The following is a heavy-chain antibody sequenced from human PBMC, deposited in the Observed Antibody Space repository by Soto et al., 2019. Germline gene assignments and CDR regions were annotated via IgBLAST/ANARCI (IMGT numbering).Heavy chain of an antibody. CDR3: AKRPASIITFDY. CDR2: ISGNGGST. Sequence: RHSYGVSGFNISNHAMSRVRQAPGKGLEWVSTISGNGGSTYYADSVKGRFTISRDNSKNMLFLQINSLRDDDSAVYYCAKRPASIITFDYWGQGTPVTVSS. D-gene: IGHD2-2*01. V-gene: IGHV3-23*01. CDR1: GFNISNHA. J-gene: IGHJ4*02.